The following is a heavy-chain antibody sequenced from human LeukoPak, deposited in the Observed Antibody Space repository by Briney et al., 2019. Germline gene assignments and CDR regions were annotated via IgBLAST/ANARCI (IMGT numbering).Heavy chain of an antibody. J-gene: IGHJ4*02. CDR1: GGSISSYY. CDR3: ARGDNYGLTYFFDC. V-gene: IGHV4-59*01. Sequence: PSETLSLTCTVSGGSISSYYWSWIRQPPGKGLEWIGYMYYSGSTNYNPSLKSRVTISVDTSKNQFSLKLTSVTAADTAVYYCARGDNYGLTYFFDCWGQGTLVTVSS. CDR2: MYYSGST. D-gene: IGHD5-24*01.